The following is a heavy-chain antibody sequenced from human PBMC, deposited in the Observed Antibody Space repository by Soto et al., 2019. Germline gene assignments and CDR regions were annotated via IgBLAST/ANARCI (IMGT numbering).Heavy chain of an antibody. D-gene: IGHD5-12*01. CDR2: ITSNSGSI. V-gene: IGHV3-9*01. CDR1: GFTFDNYA. CDR3: AKDLGDGYNTGLDC. Sequence: EVQLVESGGGLVQPGRSLRLSCAASGFTFDNYAMHWLRQAPGKGLEWVSTITSNSGSIGYADSVKGRFTISRDNDKNSLYLQMNRLRAEDTALYSCAKDLGDGYNTGLDCWGQGSLVTVSS. J-gene: IGHJ4*02.